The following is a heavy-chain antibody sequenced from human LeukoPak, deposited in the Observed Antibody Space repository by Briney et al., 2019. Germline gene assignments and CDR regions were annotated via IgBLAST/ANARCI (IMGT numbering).Heavy chain of an antibody. CDR3: ARPRGCGSSRCNNFDY. J-gene: IGHJ4*02. CDR2: ISPSSTYI. Sequence: PGGSLSLSCAASGFTFSSYSMNWVRQAPGKGLEWVSSISPSSTYIYYTDSVRGRFTISRDNSKNSLYLQMNRLRAEDTAVYYCARPRGCGSSRCNNFDYWGQGTLVTVSS. V-gene: IGHV3-21*01. D-gene: IGHD2-2*01. CDR1: GFTFSSYS.